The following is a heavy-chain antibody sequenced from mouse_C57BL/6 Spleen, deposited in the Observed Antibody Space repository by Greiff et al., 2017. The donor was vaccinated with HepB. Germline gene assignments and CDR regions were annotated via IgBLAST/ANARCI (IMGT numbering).Heavy chain of an antibody. Sequence: LEESGPELVKPGASVKISCKASGYAFSSSWMNWVKQRPGKGLEWIGRIYPGDGDTNYNGKFKGKATLTADKSSSTAYMQLSSLTSEDSAVYFCARQPLQSYFDYWGQGTTLTVSS. D-gene: IGHD2-1*01. CDR3: ARQPLQSYFDY. CDR1: GYAFSSSW. V-gene: IGHV1-82*01. J-gene: IGHJ2*01. CDR2: IYPGDGDT.